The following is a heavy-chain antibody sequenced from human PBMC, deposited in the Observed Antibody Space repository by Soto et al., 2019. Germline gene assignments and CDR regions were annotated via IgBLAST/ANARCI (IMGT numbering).Heavy chain of an antibody. CDR2: IDPSDSYT. D-gene: IGHD2-2*02. V-gene: IGHV5-10-1*01. CDR1: GYSFTSYW. Sequence: GESLKISFKGSGYSFTSYWISWVRQMPGKGLEWMGRIDPSDSYTNYSPSFQGHVTISADKSISTAYLQWSSLKASDTAMYYCARQLVVPAAIVSYGMDVWGQGTTVTVSS. CDR3: ARQLVVPAAIVSYGMDV. J-gene: IGHJ6*02.